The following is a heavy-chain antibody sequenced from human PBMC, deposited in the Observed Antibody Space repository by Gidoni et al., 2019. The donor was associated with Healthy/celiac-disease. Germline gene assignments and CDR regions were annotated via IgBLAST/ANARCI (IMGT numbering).Heavy chain of an antibody. V-gene: IGHV4-31*03. CDR3: ARVRYGDYVPFDY. D-gene: IGHD4-17*01. J-gene: IGHJ4*02. CDR1: GGSLRSGGYY. CDR2: IYYSGST. Sequence: QVQLQESGPGLVKPSQTLSLTCTVSGGSLRSGGYYWSWIRQHPVKGLEWIGYIYYSGSTYYNPSLKSRVTISVDTSKNQFSLKLSSVTAADTAVYYCARVRYGDYVPFDYWGQGTLVTVSS.